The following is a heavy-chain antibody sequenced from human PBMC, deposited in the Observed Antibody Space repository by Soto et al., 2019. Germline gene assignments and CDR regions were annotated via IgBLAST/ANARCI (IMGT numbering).Heavy chain of an antibody. J-gene: IGHJ2*01. CDR2: ITPMFGIG. Sequence: QVQLVQSGAEVKKPGSSVKVSCKASGGTFNRYAISWLRQARGQGPEWMGGITPMFGIGNYAQKFQGRVTITADESTTTVHMELRRLTCEDTAVYYCAQTLGSAVAGPGRFDLWGRGTRVIVSS. V-gene: IGHV1-69*12. D-gene: IGHD6-19*01. CDR1: GGTFNRYA. CDR3: AQTLGSAVAGPGRFDL.